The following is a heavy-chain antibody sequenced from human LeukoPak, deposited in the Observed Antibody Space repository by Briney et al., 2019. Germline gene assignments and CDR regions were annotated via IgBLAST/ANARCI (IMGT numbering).Heavy chain of an antibody. CDR1: GYTFTSYG. Sequence: GASVKVSCKASGYTFTSYGISWVRQAPGQGLEWMGWISAYNGNTNYAQKLQGRVTMTTDTSTSTAYMELRSLRSDDTAVYYCARAGLLWFGELYRPYDYWGQGTLVTVSS. D-gene: IGHD3-10*01. V-gene: IGHV1-18*01. CDR2: ISAYNGNT. CDR3: ARAGLLWFGELYRPYDY. J-gene: IGHJ4*02.